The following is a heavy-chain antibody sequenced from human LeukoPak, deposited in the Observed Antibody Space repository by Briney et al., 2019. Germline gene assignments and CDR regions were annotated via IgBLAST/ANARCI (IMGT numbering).Heavy chain of an antibody. Sequence: GASVKVSCKASGYTFTSYGISWVRQAPGQGLEWMGWISAYNGNTNYAQKFQGRVTLTRDMSTSTDYLELSSLRSEDTAVYYCARANSVRDEAWWFNPWGQGTLVTVSS. J-gene: IGHJ5*02. D-gene: IGHD5-24*01. V-gene: IGHV1-18*01. CDR3: ARANSVRDEAWWFNP. CDR2: ISAYNGNT. CDR1: GYTFTSYG.